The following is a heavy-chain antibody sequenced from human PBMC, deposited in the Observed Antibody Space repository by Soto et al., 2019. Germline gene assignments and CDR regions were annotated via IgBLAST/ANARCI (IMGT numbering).Heavy chain of an antibody. CDR3: ARGRASGSYYLLDY. CDR2: INPNSGNI. D-gene: IGHD3-10*01. J-gene: IGHJ4*02. Sequence: SVKVSCKASGDTFTTYDINWVRQATGHGPEWMGWINPNSGNIGYAQRFQGRVTMTRDTAIRTAYMEVSSLRSDDTAVYYCARGRASGSYYLLDYWGQGTLVTVSS. CDR1: GDTFTTYD. V-gene: IGHV1-8*01.